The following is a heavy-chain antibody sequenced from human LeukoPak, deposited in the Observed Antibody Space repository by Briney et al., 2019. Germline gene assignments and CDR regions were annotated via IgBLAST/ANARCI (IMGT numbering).Heavy chain of an antibody. CDR2: IYYSGST. V-gene: IGHV4-59*08. CDR1: GGSISSYY. CDR3: ARLVLNWNYKFDY. D-gene: IGHD1-7*01. Sequence: KSSETLSLTCTVSGGSISSYYWSWIRQPPGEGLEWIGYIYYSGSTNYNPSLKSRVTISVDTSKNQFSLKLSSVTAADTAVYYCARLVLNWNYKFDYWGQGTLVTVSS. J-gene: IGHJ4*02.